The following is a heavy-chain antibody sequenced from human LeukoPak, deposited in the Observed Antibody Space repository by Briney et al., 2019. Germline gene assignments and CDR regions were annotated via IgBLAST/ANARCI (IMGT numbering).Heavy chain of an antibody. CDR3: ARAGSPLFDY. CDR1: GFTFSNAW. V-gene: IGHV3-7*04. J-gene: IGHJ4*02. D-gene: IGHD7-27*01. Sequence: GGSLRLSCAASGFTFSNAWMSWVRQAPGKGLEWVANIKEDGSDKYYGDSVKGRFTISRDNAKNSLYLQMNSLRGEDTAVYYCARAGSPLFDYWGQGILVTVSS. CDR2: IKEDGSDK.